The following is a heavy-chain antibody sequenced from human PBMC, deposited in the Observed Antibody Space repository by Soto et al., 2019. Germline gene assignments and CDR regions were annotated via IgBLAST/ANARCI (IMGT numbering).Heavy chain of an antibody. CDR2: ISSSSSTI. Sequence: EVQLVESGGGLVQPGGSLRLSCAASGFTFSSYSMNWVRQAPGKGLEWVSYISSSSSTIYYADSVKGRFTISRDNAKNSLYLQMNSLRAEDTAVYYCARGPHQYSSFYYFDYWGQGTLVTVSS. CDR1: GFTFSSYS. D-gene: IGHD6-6*01. CDR3: ARGPHQYSSFYYFDY. J-gene: IGHJ4*02. V-gene: IGHV3-48*01.